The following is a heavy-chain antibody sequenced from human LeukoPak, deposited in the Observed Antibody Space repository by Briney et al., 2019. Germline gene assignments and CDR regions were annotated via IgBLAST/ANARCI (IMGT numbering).Heavy chain of an antibody. Sequence: ASLKVSCKAAGYTFTAYYIHWVRRAPGQGLEWMGWINPNSGGTESAQKFQGRVTMTRDTSTSTAYMELRSLRSDDTAVYYCAREYDFLTGHAKFDYWGQGTLVTVSS. J-gene: IGHJ4*02. D-gene: IGHD3-9*01. CDR2: INPNSGGT. CDR1: GYTFTAYY. V-gene: IGHV1-2*02. CDR3: AREYDFLTGHAKFDY.